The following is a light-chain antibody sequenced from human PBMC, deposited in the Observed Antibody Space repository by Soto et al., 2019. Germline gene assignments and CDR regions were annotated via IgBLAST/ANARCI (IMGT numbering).Light chain of an antibody. Sequence: IQLTQSPCALSASVGDSVTITCRASQGISSFLAWYQQKPGKAPKLLIYAASTLQSGVPSRFSGSGSGTDFTLTISSLQPEDFATYFCQQLNSYPITFGQGTRLEIK. CDR2: AAS. CDR3: QQLNSYPIT. J-gene: IGKJ5*01. V-gene: IGKV1-9*01. CDR1: QGISSF.